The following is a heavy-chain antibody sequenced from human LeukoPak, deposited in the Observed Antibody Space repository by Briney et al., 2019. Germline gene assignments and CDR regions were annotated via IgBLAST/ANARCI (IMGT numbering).Heavy chain of an antibody. CDR1: GYTFTGYH. J-gene: IGHJ4*02. CDR3: ARGPFTMVRGVSDY. CDR2: MNPNSGNT. V-gene: IGHV1-8*02. D-gene: IGHD3-10*01. Sequence: ASVKVSCKASGYTFTGYHMHWVRQAPGQGLEWMGWMNPNSGNTGYAQKFQGRVTMTRNTSISTAYMELSSLRSEDTAVYYCARGPFTMVRGVSDYWGQGTLVTVSS.